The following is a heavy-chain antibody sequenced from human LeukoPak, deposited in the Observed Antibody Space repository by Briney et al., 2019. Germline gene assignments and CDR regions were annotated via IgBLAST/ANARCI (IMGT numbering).Heavy chain of an antibody. V-gene: IGHV3-21*01. D-gene: IGHD1-26*01. Sequence: GGSLRLSGAASGFTFSSYSMNWVRQAPGKGLEWVSSISSSSSYIYYADSVKGRFTISRDNAKNSLYLQMNSLRAEDTAVYYCARDPVVGATSGAFDIWGQGTMVTVSS. CDR3: ARDPVVGATSGAFDI. J-gene: IGHJ3*02. CDR2: ISSSSSYI. CDR1: GFTFSSYS.